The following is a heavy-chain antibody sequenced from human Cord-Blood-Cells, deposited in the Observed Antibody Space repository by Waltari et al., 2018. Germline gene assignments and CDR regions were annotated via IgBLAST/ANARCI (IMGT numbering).Heavy chain of an antibody. D-gene: IGHD3-3*01. J-gene: IGHJ3*02. V-gene: IGHV3-30*02. CDR1: GFTFSSHG. CDR2: IRYDGSNK. Sequence: QVQLVESGGGVVQPGGSLSLSCAASGFTFSSHGMHWVRQAPGKGLEWVAFIRYDGSNKYYADSVKGRFTISRDNSKNTLYLQMNSLRAEDTAVYYCAKERGRFSYAFDIWGQGTMVTVSS. CDR3: AKERGRFSYAFDI.